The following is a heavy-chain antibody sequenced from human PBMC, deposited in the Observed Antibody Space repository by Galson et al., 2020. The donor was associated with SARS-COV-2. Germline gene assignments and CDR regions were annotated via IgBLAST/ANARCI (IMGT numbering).Heavy chain of an antibody. V-gene: IGHV1-69*13. J-gene: IGHJ6*02. CDR1: GGTLSSYG. CDR2: IIPLFGSV. Sequence: SVKVSCKASGGTLSSYGLSWVRQAPGQGLERMGGIIPLFGSVHYAQKFQGRVTITADESTTAAYMEVSSLRSEDTAVYYCATLPNYDILTGYYDYQYLGMDVWGQGTTVTVSS. CDR3: ATLPNYDILTGYYDYQYLGMDV. D-gene: IGHD3-9*01.